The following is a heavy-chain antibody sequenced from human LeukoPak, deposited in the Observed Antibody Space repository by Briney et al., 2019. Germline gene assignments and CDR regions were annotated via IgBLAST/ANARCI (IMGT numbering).Heavy chain of an antibody. CDR1: GASIRNYY. CDR3: ARLGSYHDF. D-gene: IGHD1-26*01. J-gene: IGHJ4*02. V-gene: IGHV4-4*09. Sequence: PAETLSLTCSVSGASIRNYYWSWIRQTPGKGLEWMGHIHTSGESRYYPPLNSQLTMSIDTSRNQVSLKLTSVTAADTAVYFCARLGSYHDFWGPGALVTVSS. CDR2: IHTSGES.